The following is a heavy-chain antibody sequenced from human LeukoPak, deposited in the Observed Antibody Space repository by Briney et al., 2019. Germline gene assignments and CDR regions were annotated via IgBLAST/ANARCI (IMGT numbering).Heavy chain of an antibody. CDR2: ISSSSSYK. J-gene: IGHJ6*03. CDR1: GFTFSSYS. D-gene: IGHD6-6*01. V-gene: IGHV3-21*01. CDR3: ARGSRGSSTFSCYYYMDV. Sequence: PGGSLRLSCAASGFTFSSYSMNWVRQAPGKGLEWVSSISSSSSYKYYADSVKGRFTISRDNAKNSLYLQMNSLRAEDTAVYYCARGSRGSSTFSCYYYMDVWGKGTTVTVSS.